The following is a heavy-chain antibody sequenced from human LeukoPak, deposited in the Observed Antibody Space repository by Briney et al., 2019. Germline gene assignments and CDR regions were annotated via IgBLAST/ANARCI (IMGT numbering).Heavy chain of an antibody. CDR3: ARGTGISNWLVDY. CDR1: GFTFSSYS. D-gene: IGHD6-13*01. J-gene: IGHJ4*02. Sequence: GGSLRLSCAASGFTFSSYSMNWVRQAPGTGLVWLSYISGTGSTTYYVDSVKGRFTISRDNAMNSLYLQMNSLTDEDTALYYCARGTGISNWLVDYWGQGTLVTVSS. CDR2: ISGTGSTT. V-gene: IGHV3-48*02.